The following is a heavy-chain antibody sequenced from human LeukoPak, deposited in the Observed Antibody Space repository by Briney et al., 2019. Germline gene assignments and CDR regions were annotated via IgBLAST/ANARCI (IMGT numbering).Heavy chain of an antibody. D-gene: IGHD4-17*01. J-gene: IGHJ4*02. CDR1: GYTFTSYD. CDR3: ARVMTTVTKFDS. CDR2: VNPNNGVT. V-gene: IGHV1-2*02. Sequence: ASVTVSCKASGYTFTSYDINWVRQAPGQGLEWMGWVNPNNGVTDYAQKFHGRVTLTSDTSITTVYMVLDSLTSDDTAMYFCARVMTTVTKFDSWGQGTLVTVSS.